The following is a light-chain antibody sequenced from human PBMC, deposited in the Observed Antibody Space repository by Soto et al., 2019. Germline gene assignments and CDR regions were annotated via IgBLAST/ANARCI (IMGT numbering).Light chain of an antibody. J-gene: IGKJ2*01. CDR2: WAS. CDR1: QSVLYSSNNKNY. CDR3: HQYYSTPYT. V-gene: IGKV4-1*01. Sequence: DIVMTQSPDSLAVSLGERATINCKSSQSVLYSSNNKNYLAWYQQKPGQPPKLLIYWASTRESGVPDRFSGSGSWTDFTLTISSLQAEDVAVYDCHQYYSTPYTFGHGTKLEIK.